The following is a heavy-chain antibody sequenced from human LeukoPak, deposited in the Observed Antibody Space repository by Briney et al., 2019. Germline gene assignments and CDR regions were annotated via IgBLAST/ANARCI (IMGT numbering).Heavy chain of an antibody. D-gene: IGHD3-22*01. CDR2: ISWNSGSI. V-gene: IGHV3-9*01. J-gene: IGHJ4*02. CDR1: GFTFDDYA. Sequence: GGSLRLSCATSGFTFDDYAMHWVRQAPGKGLEWVSGISWNSGSIGYADSVKGRFTISRDNAKNSLYLQMNSLRAEDTALYYCAKVAEGGSYYYDNSGYYYFDYWGQGTLVTVSS. CDR3: AKVAEGGSYYYDNSGYYYFDY.